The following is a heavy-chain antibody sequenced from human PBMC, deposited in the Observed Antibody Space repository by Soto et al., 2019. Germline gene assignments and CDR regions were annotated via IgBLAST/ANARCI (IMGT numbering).Heavy chain of an antibody. CDR3: ASHPGKELRYFDWGDYYYYYMDV. J-gene: IGHJ6*03. CDR1: GGTFNSYT. CDR2: IIPILGIA. D-gene: IGHD3-9*01. Sequence: SAEVCCKASGGTFNSYTISWVRQAPGQGLEWMGRIIPILGIANYAQKFQGRVTITADKSTSTAYMELSSLRSEDTAVYYCASHPGKELRYFDWGDYYYYYMDVWGKGTTVTVSS. V-gene: IGHV1-69*02.